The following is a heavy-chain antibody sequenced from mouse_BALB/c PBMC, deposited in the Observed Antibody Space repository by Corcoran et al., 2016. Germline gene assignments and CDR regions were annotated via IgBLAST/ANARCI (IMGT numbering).Heavy chain of an antibody. CDR3: ARRGYGSSYWFAY. D-gene: IGHD1-1*01. J-gene: IGHJ3*01. V-gene: IGHV14-3*02. CDR1: GFHIIDTY. CDR2: IDPANGNT. Sequence: EIHLQHSGAELVTPGASVKLSCTASGFHIIDTYMHWVKQRPEQGLECIGRIDPANGNTKYDPKLQGKATITADTSSNTAYLQLSSLTSEDTAVDYCARRGYGSSYWFAYWGQGTLVTVSA.